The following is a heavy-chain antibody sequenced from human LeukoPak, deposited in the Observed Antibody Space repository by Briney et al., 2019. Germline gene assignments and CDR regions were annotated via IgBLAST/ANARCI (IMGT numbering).Heavy chain of an antibody. CDR2: IKADGSEI. V-gene: IGHV3-7*02. J-gene: IGHJ4*02. D-gene: IGHD1-26*01. Sequence: GGSLRLSCAASGFTFSGYWMDWVRQAPGKGLEWVANIKADGSEIYYVDSVKGRFTISRDNSKNTLYLQMNSLRAEDAAVYYCATIGDRRSGELYRIDYWGQGTLVTVSS. CDR1: GFTFSGYW. CDR3: ATIGDRRSGELYRIDY.